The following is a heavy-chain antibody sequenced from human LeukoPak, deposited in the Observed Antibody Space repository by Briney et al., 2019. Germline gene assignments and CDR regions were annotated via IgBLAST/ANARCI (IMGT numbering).Heavy chain of an antibody. CDR1: GFTFSTYA. CDR2: VSGSGGSS. J-gene: IGHJ4*02. Sequence: PGGSPRLSCAASGFTFSTYAMSWVRQAPGKGLEWVSAVSGSGGSSYYADSARGRFIISRDNSKNTLYLQMNSLRAEDTAVYYCAKERTSEGYFDYWGQGTLVTV. V-gene: IGHV3-23*01. CDR3: AKERTSEGYFDY.